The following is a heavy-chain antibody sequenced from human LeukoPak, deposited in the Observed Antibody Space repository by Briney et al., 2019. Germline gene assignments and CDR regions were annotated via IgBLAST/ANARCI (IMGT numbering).Heavy chain of an antibody. Sequence: PGGSLRLSCAASGFTFSNYAMHWVRQAPGKGLEWVAVISYDGSNKYYADSVKGRFTISRDNSKNTLYLQTNSLRSEDMAVYYCSRGQFRLGQYDSSAFDYWGQGTLVTVSS. CDR3: SRGQFRLGQYDSSAFDY. V-gene: IGHV3-30*04. J-gene: IGHJ4*02. CDR1: GFTFSNYA. CDR2: ISYDGSNK. D-gene: IGHD3-22*01.